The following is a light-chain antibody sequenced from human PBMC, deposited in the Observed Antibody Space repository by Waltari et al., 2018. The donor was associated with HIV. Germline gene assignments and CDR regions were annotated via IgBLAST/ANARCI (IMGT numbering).Light chain of an antibody. V-gene: IGKV1-33*01. CDR3: QQYDDLPFT. CDR1: QDISNN. CDR2: DAS. J-gene: IGKJ3*01. Sequence: DIRMTQSPSSLSAPMGASVTMTCQATQDISNNLNWYQQKTGEPPKLLIYDASVLETGISSRFSGSGSGTNFTLTITNPQPEDVATYFCQQYDDLPFTFGPGTKV.